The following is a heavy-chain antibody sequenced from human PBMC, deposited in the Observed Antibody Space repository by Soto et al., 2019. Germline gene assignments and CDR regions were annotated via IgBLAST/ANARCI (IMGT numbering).Heavy chain of an antibody. CDR2: ISYDGSNK. CDR3: AKLHNRGGGGVDY. D-gene: IGHD1-20*01. Sequence: QVQLVESGGGVVQPGRSLRLSCAASGFTFSSYGMHWVRQAPGKGLEWVAVISYDGSNKYYADSVKGRFTISRDNSKNTLYRQMNSLRAEDTAVYYCAKLHNRGGGGVDYWGQGTLVTVSS. J-gene: IGHJ4*02. CDR1: GFTFSSYG. V-gene: IGHV3-30*18.